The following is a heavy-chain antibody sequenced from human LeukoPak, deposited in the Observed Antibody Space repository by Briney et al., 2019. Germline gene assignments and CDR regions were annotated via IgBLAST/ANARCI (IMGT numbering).Heavy chain of an antibody. D-gene: IGHD1-26*01. V-gene: IGHV1-69*08. CDR1: GGTLRSHI. J-gene: IGHJ5*02. Sequence: ASVKVSCKASGGTLRSHIFSWVRQAPGQGLEWMGRITPIIDSAKYAQNFQDRVTITADTSTATIYMELSSLTFEDTAVYLCTRVNLRGSQYNWFDPWGQGTLVTVSS. CDR2: ITPIIDSA. CDR3: TRVNLRGSQYNWFDP.